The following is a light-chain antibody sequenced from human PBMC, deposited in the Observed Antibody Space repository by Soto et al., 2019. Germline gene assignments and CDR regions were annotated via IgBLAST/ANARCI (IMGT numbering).Light chain of an antibody. CDR2: KAS. CDR3: QQYDSYST. V-gene: IGKV1-5*03. J-gene: IGKJ4*01. CDR1: QSIRSW. Sequence: DIQMTQFHSTLSASVGDRVTITCRASQSIRSWLAWYQQKPGKAPNLLIYKASSLPSGVPSRFSGSGYGTEFTLAISSLQPDDIASYYCQQYDSYSTFGGGTKGQIK.